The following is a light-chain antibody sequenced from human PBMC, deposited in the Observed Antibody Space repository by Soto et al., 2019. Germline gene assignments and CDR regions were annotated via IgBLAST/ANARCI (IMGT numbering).Light chain of an antibody. V-gene: IGLV2-23*02. J-gene: IGLJ2*01. CDR2: EVT. CDR1: STDVGRFNL. CDR3: CSYAGSSVMV. Sequence: QSALTQPASGSGYPGQSITIYCAGTSTDVGRFNLVSWYRQYPCKAPRVLICEVTKRPSGVSDRFSGSKSGNTAYLTISGLQAEDEADYYCCSYAGSSVMVFGGGTKVTVL.